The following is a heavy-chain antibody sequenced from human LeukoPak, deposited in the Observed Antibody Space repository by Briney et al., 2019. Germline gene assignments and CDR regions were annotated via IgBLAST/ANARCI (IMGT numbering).Heavy chain of an antibody. CDR2: VPFDGSSK. Sequence: PGGPLRLSCAASGFTFSSYAMHWVRQAPGKGLEWVAVVPFDGSSKYYADSVKGRFTISRDNSKNTVYLQMSSLRGEDTAVYYCARDGASRGAPDEYWGQGTLVTVSS. V-gene: IGHV3-30*04. D-gene: IGHD2-15*01. CDR1: GFTFSSYA. CDR3: ARDGASRGAPDEY. J-gene: IGHJ4*02.